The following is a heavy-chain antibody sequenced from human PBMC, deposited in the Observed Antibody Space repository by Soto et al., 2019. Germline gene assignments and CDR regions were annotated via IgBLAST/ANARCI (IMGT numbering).Heavy chain of an antibody. CDR1: GFTFSGYA. V-gene: IGHV3-23*01. Sequence: GGSLRLSCAASGFTFSGYAMSWVRQAPGKGLEWVSAIGSGSPFYADSVKGRFTISRDNANSMLYLQMNSLRAGDTAVYYCAKEKGLWWGESNGRDVGAQGTTVTFS. CDR3: AKEKGLWWGESNGRDV. J-gene: IGHJ6*02. CDR2: IGSGSP. D-gene: IGHD3-10*01.